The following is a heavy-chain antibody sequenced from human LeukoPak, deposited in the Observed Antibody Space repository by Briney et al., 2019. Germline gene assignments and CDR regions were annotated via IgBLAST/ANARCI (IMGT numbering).Heavy chain of an antibody. CDR1: GGSISSSSYY. D-gene: IGHD1-26*01. V-gene: IGHV4-39*07. J-gene: IGHJ5*02. CDR2: MYSSGST. Sequence: PSETLSLTCTVSGGSISSSSYYWGWIRQPPGKGLEWIGSMYSSGSTYYNPSLKSRVTILVDTSKNQFSLKLSSVTAADTAVYYCARGGSYTMVKNHWGQGTLVTVPS. CDR3: ARGGSYTMVKNH.